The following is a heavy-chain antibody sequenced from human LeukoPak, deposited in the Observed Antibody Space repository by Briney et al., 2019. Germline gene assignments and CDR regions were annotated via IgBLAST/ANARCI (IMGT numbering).Heavy chain of an antibody. Sequence: PGGSLTLSCAVSGFTFSTYEMTWVRQAPGKGLEWVSYISPSGDRMYYADSVKGRFTISRDNAKNALYLQMNSLRAEDTSVYYCARIQRYTSGQPFDYWGQGTLVTVSS. CDR2: ISPSGDRM. CDR3: ARIQRYTSGQPFDY. CDR1: GFTFSTYE. D-gene: IGHD2-2*02. V-gene: IGHV3-48*03. J-gene: IGHJ4*02.